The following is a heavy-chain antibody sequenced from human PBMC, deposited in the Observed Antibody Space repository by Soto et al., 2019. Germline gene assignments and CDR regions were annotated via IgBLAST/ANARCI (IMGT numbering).Heavy chain of an antibody. V-gene: IGHV4-39*01. CDR1: GVSISSKNFY. D-gene: IGHD6-19*01. CDR3: ATTRGIAVGGSFDY. Sequence: SETLSLTCTVSGVSISSKNFYWGWIRQSPGKGLEWIGTLYSGSTFSSLSLKNRVTISVDTSENQVSLKLRSVAAADTAIYYCATTRGIAVGGSFDYWGQGIQVTVSS. J-gene: IGHJ4*02. CDR2: LYSGST.